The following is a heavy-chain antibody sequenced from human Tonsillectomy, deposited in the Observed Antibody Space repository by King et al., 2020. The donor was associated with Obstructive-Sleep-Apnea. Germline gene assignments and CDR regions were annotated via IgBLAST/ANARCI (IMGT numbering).Heavy chain of an antibody. CDR2: ISYDGSLN. V-gene: IGHV3-30*18. CDR1: GFSFSSYG. J-gene: IGHJ1*01. Sequence: VQLVESGGGVVQAGRSLRLSCAASGFSFSSYGMHWVRQAPGKGLEWVAVISYDGSLNYYADSVKGRFTISRDNSKSTLYLQMNSLRAEDTAVYYCAKGVLWFGESIEDGFQHWGQGTLVTVSS. CDR3: AKGVLWFGESIEDGFQH. D-gene: IGHD3-10*01.